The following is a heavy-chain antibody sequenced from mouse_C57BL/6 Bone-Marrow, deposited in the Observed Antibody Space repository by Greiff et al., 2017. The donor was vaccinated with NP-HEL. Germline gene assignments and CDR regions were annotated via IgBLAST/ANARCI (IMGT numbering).Heavy chain of an antibody. Sequence: VQLQQSGPELVKPGASVKISCKASGYSFTGYYMNWVKQSPEKSLEWIGEINPSTGGTTYNQKFKAKATLTVDKSSSTAYMQLKSLTSEDSAVYYCARGGDYDDYAMDYWGQGTSVTVSS. CDR3: ARGGDYDDYAMDY. D-gene: IGHD2-4*01. J-gene: IGHJ4*01. CDR2: INPSTGGT. CDR1: GYSFTGYY. V-gene: IGHV1-42*01.